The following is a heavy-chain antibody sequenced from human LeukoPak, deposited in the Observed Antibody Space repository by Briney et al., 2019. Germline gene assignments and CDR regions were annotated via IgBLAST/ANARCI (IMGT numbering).Heavy chain of an antibody. V-gene: IGHV3-53*01. Sequence: GGSLRLSWAASGFTVSSNYMSWVRQPPGKGLEWVSLIYSGGSTYYADSVKGRFTISRDNSKNTLYLQMNSLRVEDTAIYYCAKEMSSYGSGSYFMYYYYGLDVWGQGTTVTVSS. CDR2: IYSGGST. CDR1: GFTVSSNY. CDR3: AKEMSSYGSGSYFMYYYYGLDV. J-gene: IGHJ6*02. D-gene: IGHD3-10*01.